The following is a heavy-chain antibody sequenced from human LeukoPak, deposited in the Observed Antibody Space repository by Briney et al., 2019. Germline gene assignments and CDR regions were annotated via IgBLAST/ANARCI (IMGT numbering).Heavy chain of an antibody. V-gene: IGHV4-31*02. J-gene: IGHJ3*01. D-gene: IGHD1-1*01. CDR3: ARDFTKTASPDAFDF. CDR1: GDSINRDRYH. Sequence: SETLSLTCTLSGDSINRDRYHWTWIRQHPGKGLEWIGYIHYSGSTSYNPSLQSRVSISLDSSQNQFSLNLHSVTAADTAVYYCARDFTKTASPDAFDFWGQGTLVIVSS. CDR2: IHYSGST.